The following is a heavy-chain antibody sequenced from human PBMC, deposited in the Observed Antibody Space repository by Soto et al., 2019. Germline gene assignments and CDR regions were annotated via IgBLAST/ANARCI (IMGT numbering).Heavy chain of an antibody. CDR2: IYYSGST. CDR1: GGSISSGGYY. J-gene: IGHJ3*02. D-gene: IGHD3-9*01. Sequence: QVQLQESGPGLVKPSQTLSLTCTVSGGSISSGGYYWSWIRQHPGKGLEWIGYIYYSGSTYYNPSLKSRVTISVDTSKNPFSLKLSSVTAADTAVYYCARDSPHYDILTGYSRGDDAFDIWGQGTMVTVSS. CDR3: ARDSPHYDILTGYSRGDDAFDI. V-gene: IGHV4-31*03.